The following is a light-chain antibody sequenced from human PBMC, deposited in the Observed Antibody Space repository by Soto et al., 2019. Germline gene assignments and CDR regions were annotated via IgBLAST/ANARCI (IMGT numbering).Light chain of an antibody. CDR1: SSDVGGYNY. CDR2: EVS. V-gene: IGLV2-8*01. CDR3: SSYAGSNNFVT. Sequence: QSALTQPPSAPGSPGQSVTISCTGTSSDVGGYNYVSWYQQHPGKAPKFMIYEVSKRPSGVPDRFSGSKSGNTASLTVSGLQAEDEADYYCSSYAGSNNFVTFGGGTKLTVL. J-gene: IGLJ2*01.